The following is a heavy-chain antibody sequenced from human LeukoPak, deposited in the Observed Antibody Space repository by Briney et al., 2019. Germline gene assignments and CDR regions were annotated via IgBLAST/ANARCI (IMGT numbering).Heavy chain of an antibody. CDR1: GYTFTGYY. CDR2: INPNSGGT. CDR3: ARGFVVVPAAMSY. J-gene: IGHJ4*02. D-gene: IGHD2-2*01. V-gene: IGHV1-2*02. Sequence: EASVKVSCKASGYTFTGYYMHWVRQAPGQGLEWMGWINPNSGGTNYAQKFQGRVTMTRDTSIITAYMELSRLRSDDTAVYYCARGFVVVPAAMSYWGQGTLVTVSS.